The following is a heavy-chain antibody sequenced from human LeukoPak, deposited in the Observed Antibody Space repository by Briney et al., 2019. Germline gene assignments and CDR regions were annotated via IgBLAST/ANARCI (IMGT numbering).Heavy chain of an antibody. CDR3: ARIRDGYNDAYDI. CDR1: GYTFTNYY. J-gene: IGHJ3*02. D-gene: IGHD5-24*01. V-gene: IGHV1-46*01. Sequence: ASVRVSCKASGYTFTNYYIHWVRQAPGQGLEWMGLINPGGGNTNYAQNFQGRVTMTRDTSASTVYMELSSLRSEDTAIYYCARIRDGYNDAYDIWGQGIVVTVPS. CDR2: INPGGGNT.